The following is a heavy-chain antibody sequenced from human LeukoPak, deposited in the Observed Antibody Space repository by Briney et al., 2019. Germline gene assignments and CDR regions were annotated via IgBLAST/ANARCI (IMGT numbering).Heavy chain of an antibody. J-gene: IGHJ5*02. Sequence: QTGGSLRLSCAASGFTFSSYEMNWVRQAPGKGLEWVSYISSSGSTIYYADSVKGRFTISRDNAKNSLYLQMNSLRAEDTALYYCARHRWGNGNWFDPWGQGTLVTVSS. CDR1: GFTFSSYE. V-gene: IGHV3-48*03. CDR2: ISSSGSTI. D-gene: IGHD3-16*01. CDR3: ARHRWGNGNWFDP.